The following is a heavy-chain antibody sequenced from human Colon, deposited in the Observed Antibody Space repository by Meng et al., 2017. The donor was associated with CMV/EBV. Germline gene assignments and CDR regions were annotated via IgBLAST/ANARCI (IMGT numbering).Heavy chain of an antibody. CDR2: IYSGGPT. CDR1: GFIVSTSY. J-gene: IGHJ4*02. Sequence: GESLKISCAASGFIVSTSYMSWVRQTPGKGLEWVALIYSGGPTAHADSVKGRFTISRDNSKNILYLQMDSLTKEDSGIYYCGRNSRLLGGNDIWGQGMLVTVSS. CDR3: GRNSRLLGGNDI. V-gene: IGHV3-66*02. D-gene: IGHD3-16*01.